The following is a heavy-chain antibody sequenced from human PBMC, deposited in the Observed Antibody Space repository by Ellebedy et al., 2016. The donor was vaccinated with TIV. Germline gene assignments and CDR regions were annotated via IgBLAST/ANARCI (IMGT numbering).Heavy chain of an antibody. CDR1: GYTLTELS. J-gene: IGHJ4*02. CDR2: FDPEDGET. V-gene: IGHV1-24*01. Sequence: ASVKVSCXVSGYTLTELSMHWVRQAPGKGLEWMGGFDPEDGETIYAQKFQGRVTMTTDTSTSTAYMELRSLRSDDTAVYYCARDIRIAAAGTSPGGDYWGQGTLVTVSS. D-gene: IGHD6-13*01. CDR3: ARDIRIAAAGTSPGGDY.